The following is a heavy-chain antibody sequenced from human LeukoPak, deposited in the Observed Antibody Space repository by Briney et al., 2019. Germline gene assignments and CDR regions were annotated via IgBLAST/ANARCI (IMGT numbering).Heavy chain of an antibody. CDR1: GYSISSSSYY. J-gene: IGHJ4*02. Sequence: SETLSLTCTVSGYSISSSSYYWGWIRQPPGKGLEWIGSIYYSGSTYYNPSLKSRVTISVDTSKNQLSLKLSSVTAADTAVFYCASTPADWYYFDYWGQGTLVTVSS. D-gene: IGHD3-9*01. CDR3: ASTPADWYYFDY. CDR2: IYYSGST. V-gene: IGHV4-39*01.